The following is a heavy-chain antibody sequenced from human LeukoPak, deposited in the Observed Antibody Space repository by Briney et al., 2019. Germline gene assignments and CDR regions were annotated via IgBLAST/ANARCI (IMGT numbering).Heavy chain of an antibody. CDR1: GFSLSTYS. CDR3: AKTLQWLALIDY. V-gene: IGHV3-23*01. D-gene: IGHD6-19*01. J-gene: IGHJ4*02. Sequence: PGGSLRLSCAASGFSLSTYSMNWVRQAPGKGLEWVSSIRGDGSQTYYADSVRGRFTISRDNSKNTLFLQMSSLTADDTAIYYCAKTLQWLALIDYWGQGTLVTVSS. CDR2: IRGDGSQT.